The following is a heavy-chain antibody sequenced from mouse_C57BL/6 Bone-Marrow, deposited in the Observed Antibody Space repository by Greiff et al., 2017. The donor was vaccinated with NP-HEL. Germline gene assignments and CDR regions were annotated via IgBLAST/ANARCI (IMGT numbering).Heavy chain of an antibody. J-gene: IGHJ2*01. CDR2: IDPSDSYT. D-gene: IGHD1-1*01. V-gene: IGHV1-59*01. Sequence: QVQLKESGAELVRPGTSVKLSCKASGYTFTSYWMHWVKQRPGQGLEWIGVIDPSDSYTNYNQKFKGKATLTVDTSSSTAYMQLSSLTSEDSAVYYCARRGYYGSSSDYWGQGTTLTVSS. CDR3: ARRGYYGSSSDY. CDR1: GYTFTSYW.